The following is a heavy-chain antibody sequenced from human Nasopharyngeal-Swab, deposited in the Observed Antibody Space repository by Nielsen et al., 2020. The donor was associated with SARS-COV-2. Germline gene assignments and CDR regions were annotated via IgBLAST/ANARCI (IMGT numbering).Heavy chain of an antibody. V-gene: IGHV3-23*01. CDR3: AKLHHSYGESDY. CDR2: ISGSGGST. D-gene: IGHD4-17*01. J-gene: IGHJ4*02. Sequence: GESLKISCAASGFTFSSYAMSWVRQAPGKGLEWVSAISGSGGSTYYADSVKGRFTISRDNSKNTLYLQMNSLRAEDTAVYYCAKLHHSYGESDYWGQGTLVTVFS. CDR1: GFTFSSYA.